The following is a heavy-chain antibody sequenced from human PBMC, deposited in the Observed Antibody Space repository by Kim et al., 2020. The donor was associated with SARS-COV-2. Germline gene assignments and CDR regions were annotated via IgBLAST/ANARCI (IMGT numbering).Heavy chain of an antibody. CDR1: GGSISSYY. D-gene: IGHD5-12*01. V-gene: IGHV4-59*08. CDR3: ARFGIVATSDAFDI. Sequence: SETLSLTCTVSGGSISSYYWSWIRQPPGKGLEWIGYIYYSGSTNYNPSLKSRVTISVDTSKNQFSLKLSSVTAADTAVYYCARFGIVATSDAFDIWGQGTMVTVSS. CDR2: IYYSGST. J-gene: IGHJ3*02.